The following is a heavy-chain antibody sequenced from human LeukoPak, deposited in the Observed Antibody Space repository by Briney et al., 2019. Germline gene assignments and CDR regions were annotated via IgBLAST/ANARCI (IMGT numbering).Heavy chain of an antibody. Sequence: SGGSPRLSCAASGFTFSSYAMSWVRQAPGMGLEWVSAISGSGGSTYYADSVKGRFTIFRDNSKNTLYLQMNSLRAEDTAVYYCAKSDDYGDYWGQGTLLTVSS. CDR3: AKSDDYGDY. CDR2: ISGSGGST. V-gene: IGHV3-23*01. CDR1: GFTFSSYA. J-gene: IGHJ4*02.